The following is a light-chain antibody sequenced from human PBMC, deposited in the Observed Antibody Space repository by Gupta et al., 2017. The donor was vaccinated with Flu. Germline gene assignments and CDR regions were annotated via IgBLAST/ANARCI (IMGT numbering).Light chain of an antibody. CDR3: SSYTASVTHV. CDR2: EVS. V-gene: IGLV2-14*01. J-gene: IGLJ2*01. CDR1: SSDVGAYDY. Sequence: TSSDVGAYDYVSWYQRHPGKAPKLLIYEVSNRPSGLSDRFSGSKSGNTASLTISGLQAEDEADYYCSSYTASVTHVFGGGTKLTVL.